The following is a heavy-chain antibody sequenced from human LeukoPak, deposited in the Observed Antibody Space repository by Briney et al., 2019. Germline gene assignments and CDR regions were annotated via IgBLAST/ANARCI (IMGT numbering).Heavy chain of an antibody. CDR2: IYTSGSA. CDR1: GGSISSYY. CDR3: ARRELEQGSGYYSHNWFDP. J-gene: IGHJ5*02. Sequence: SETLSLTCTVSGGSISSYYWSWIRQPPGKGLEWIGYIYTSGSANYNPSLKSRVTISVDTSKNQFSLKLSSVTAADTAVYYCARRELEQGSGYYSHNWFDPWGQGTLVTVSS. D-gene: IGHD3-22*01. V-gene: IGHV4-4*09.